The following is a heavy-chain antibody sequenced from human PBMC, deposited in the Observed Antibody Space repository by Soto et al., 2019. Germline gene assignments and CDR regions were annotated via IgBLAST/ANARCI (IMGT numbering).Heavy chain of an antibody. J-gene: IGHJ5*01. CDR3: TRHSSYYYDSSAYYDS. D-gene: IGHD3-22*01. CDR1: GAPISTGNW. Sequence: QVHLQESGPGLVQSSGTLSLTCGVSGAPISTGNWWTRVRQPPGKGLEWIGEIYHGGNTNYRPSLKSRVNISVDKAKNQFSLRLSSVTAADTAVYYCTRHSSYYYDSSAYYDSWGQGALVTVSS. CDR2: IYHGGNT. V-gene: IGHV4-4*02.